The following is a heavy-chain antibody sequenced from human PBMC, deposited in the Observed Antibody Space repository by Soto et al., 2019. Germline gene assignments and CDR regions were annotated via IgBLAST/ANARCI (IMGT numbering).Heavy chain of an antibody. CDR3: ARDLRVIVSHPPAFDP. Sequence: ASVKVSCKASGYTFTSYGISWVRQAPGQGLEWMGWISAYNGNTNYAQKLQGRVTMTTDTSTSTAYMELRSLRSDDTAVYYCARDLRVIVSHPPAFDPWGQGTLVTVSS. J-gene: IGHJ5*02. D-gene: IGHD3-22*01. CDR2: ISAYNGNT. V-gene: IGHV1-18*01. CDR1: GYTFTSYG.